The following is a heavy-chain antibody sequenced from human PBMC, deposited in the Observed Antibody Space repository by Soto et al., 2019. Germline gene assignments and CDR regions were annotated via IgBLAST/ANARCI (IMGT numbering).Heavy chain of an antibody. Sequence: PSETLSLTCPVSGFSITSRSYYWGWIRQPPGKGLEWIGSINYSGNTYYNPSLNSRVTISVDTSKNQFSLRLSSVTATDTAVYYCARRSGYGDYNWFDPWGPGAQVTVSS. CDR3: ARRSGYGDYNWFDP. V-gene: IGHV4-39*01. CDR1: GFSITSRSYY. D-gene: IGHD4-17*01. J-gene: IGHJ5*02. CDR2: INYSGNT.